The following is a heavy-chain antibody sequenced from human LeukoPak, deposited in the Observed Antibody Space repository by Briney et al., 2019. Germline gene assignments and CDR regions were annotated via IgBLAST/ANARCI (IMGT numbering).Heavy chain of an antibody. CDR1: GGSISSSSYY. CDR2: IYYSGST. V-gene: IGHV4-39*07. D-gene: IGHD6-13*01. CDR3: ARDNAYAGGIAAAGPDY. Sequence: SETLSLTCTVSGGSISSSSYYWGWIRQPPGKGLEWIGSIYYSGSTYYNPSLKSRVTISVDASKNQFSLKLSSVTAADTAVYYCARDNAYAGGIAAAGPDYWGQGTLVTVSS. J-gene: IGHJ4*02.